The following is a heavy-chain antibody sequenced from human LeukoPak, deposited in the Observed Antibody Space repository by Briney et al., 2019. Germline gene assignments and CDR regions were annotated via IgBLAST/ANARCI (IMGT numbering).Heavy chain of an antibody. CDR1: GFTFSDYG. D-gene: IGHD3-22*01. Sequence: GGSLRLSCAASGFTFSDYGMHWVRQAPGKGLEWVAFIRYDGSNEYFADSVKGRFTISRDNSKNTLYLQMNSLRAEDTAVYYCAKGRRITMIVVVIMDAFDIWGQGTMVTVSS. V-gene: IGHV3-30*02. CDR3: AKGRRITMIVVVIMDAFDI. J-gene: IGHJ3*02. CDR2: IRYDGSNE.